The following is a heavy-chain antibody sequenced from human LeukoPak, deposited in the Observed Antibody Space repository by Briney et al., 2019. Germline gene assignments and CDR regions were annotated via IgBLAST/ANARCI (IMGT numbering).Heavy chain of an antibody. V-gene: IGHV1-18*01. CDR3: AREDNLMDFWSGYSDY. CDR2: ISTYNGHT. D-gene: IGHD3-3*01. CDR1: GYTFTSYA. J-gene: IGHJ4*02. Sequence: ASVKVSCKASGYTFTSYAISWVRQAPGQGLEWMGWISTYNGHTNCAQKLQGRVTMTTDTSTSTACMEPRSLRSDDTAVYYCAREDNLMDFWSGYSDYWGQGTLVTVSS.